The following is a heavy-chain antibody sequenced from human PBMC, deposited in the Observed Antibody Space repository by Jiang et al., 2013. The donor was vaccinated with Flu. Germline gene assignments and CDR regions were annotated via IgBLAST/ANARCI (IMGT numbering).Heavy chain of an antibody. Sequence: GGPLRLSCAGSGFSVNSFGMSWVRQAPGKGLEWVSSISGGGSATYYADSMKGRFTISRDSSKNILYLQMTNLRPDDTATYFCARRFYYDSSLQYAPEAYWGQGTPVIVSS. D-gene: IGHD3-22*01. V-gene: IGHV3-23*01. CDR2: ISGGGSAT. CDR3: ARRFYYDSSLQYAPEAY. J-gene: IGHJ4*01. CDR1: GFSVNSFG.